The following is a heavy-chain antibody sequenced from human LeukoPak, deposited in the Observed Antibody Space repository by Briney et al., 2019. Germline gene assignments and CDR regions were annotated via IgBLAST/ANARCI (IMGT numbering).Heavy chain of an antibody. J-gene: IGHJ4*02. CDR1: GYTFTSYG. CDR2: MNPNSGNT. Sequence: ASVKVSCKASGYTFTSYGISWVRQAPGQGLEWMGWMNPNSGNTDYAQKFQGRVTMTRDTSTSTVYMELSSLRSEDTAMYYCAKWTTTYLDYWGQGTLVTVSS. D-gene: IGHD1-1*01. V-gene: IGHV1-8*02. CDR3: AKWTTTYLDY.